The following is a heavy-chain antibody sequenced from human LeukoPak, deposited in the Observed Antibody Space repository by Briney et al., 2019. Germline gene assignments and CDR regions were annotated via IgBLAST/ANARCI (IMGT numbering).Heavy chain of an antibody. CDR1: GFTFSSYA. CDR3: AKKEVKGLIRGKGPFDY. D-gene: IGHD3-10*01. J-gene: IGHJ4*02. CDR2: ISGSGGST. Sequence: GGSLRLSCAASGFTFSSYAMSWVRQAPGKGLEWVSAISGSGGSTYYADSVKGRFTISRDNSKNTLYLQMNSLRAEDTAVYYCAKKEVKGLIRGKGPFDYWGQGTLVTVSS. V-gene: IGHV3-23*01.